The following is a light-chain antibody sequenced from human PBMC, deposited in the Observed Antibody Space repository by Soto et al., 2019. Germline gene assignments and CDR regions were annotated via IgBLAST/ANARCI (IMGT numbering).Light chain of an antibody. V-gene: IGKV3-11*01. Sequence: EIELTQSPATLSLSPWERATLSCRASQSVSSSLALYQQKHGQAPRLLISDTSNRATGIPARFSGSGSGTDFTLTISSLEPEDFAVYYCQQRSDWRITFGQGTRLEIK. J-gene: IGKJ5*01. CDR1: QSVSSS. CDR3: QQRSDWRIT. CDR2: DTS.